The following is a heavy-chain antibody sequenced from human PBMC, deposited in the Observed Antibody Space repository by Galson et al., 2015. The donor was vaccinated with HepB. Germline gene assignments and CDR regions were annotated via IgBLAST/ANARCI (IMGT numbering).Heavy chain of an antibody. CDR1: GFTFSSYA. J-gene: IGHJ5*02. D-gene: IGHD3-3*01. V-gene: IGHV3-23*01. Sequence: LRLSCAASGFTFSSYAMSWVRQAPGKGLEWVSAISGSGGSTYYADSVKGRLTISRDNSKNTLYLQMNSLRAEDTAVYYCAKDGDFWSGYYYLNWFDPWGQGTLVTVSS. CDR3: AKDGDFWSGYYYLNWFDP. CDR2: ISGSGGST.